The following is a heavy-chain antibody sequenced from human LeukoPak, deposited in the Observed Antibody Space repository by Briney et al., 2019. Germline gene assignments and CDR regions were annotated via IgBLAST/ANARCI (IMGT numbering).Heavy chain of an antibody. V-gene: IGHV3-23*01. D-gene: IGHD3-9*01. J-gene: IGHJ4*02. CDR2: ISGSGGST. Sequence: GGSLRLSCAASGFTFSSYAMSWARQAPGKGLEWVSAISGSGGSTYYADSVKGRFTISRDNSKNTLYLQMNSLRAEDTAVYYCAKSLRYFDWLETHDYWGQGTLVTVSS. CDR1: GFTFSSYA. CDR3: AKSLRYFDWLETHDY.